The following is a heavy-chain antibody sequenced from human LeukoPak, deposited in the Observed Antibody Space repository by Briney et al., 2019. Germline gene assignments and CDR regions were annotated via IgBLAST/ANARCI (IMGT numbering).Heavy chain of an antibody. CDR2: MTPNTGHT. CDR3: AKAFGTDRYKS. CDR1: GGTFSSYA. V-gene: IGHV1-8*02. J-gene: IGHJ4*02. D-gene: IGHD1-14*01. Sequence: ASVKVSCKASGGTFSSYAINWVRQATGQGLERMGWMTPNTGHTAPAQEFQGRVTMTTDTSTKTVYLELRSLKSDDTAVYYCAKAFGTDRYKSWGQGTLVTVSS.